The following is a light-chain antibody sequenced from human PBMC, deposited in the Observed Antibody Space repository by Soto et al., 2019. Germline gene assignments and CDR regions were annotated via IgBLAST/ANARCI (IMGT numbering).Light chain of an antibody. Sequence: QSVLTQPPSVSGAPGQRVTVSCTGSSSNVGAGYDVHWYQHLPGTGPKLLIYANNNRPAGVPDRFSGSKSGTSASLAITGLQAEDEADYYGQAYDNSLSGYVFGTGTKVTVL. CDR2: ANN. CDR3: QAYDNSLSGYV. CDR1: SSNVGAGYD. V-gene: IGLV1-40*01. J-gene: IGLJ1*01.